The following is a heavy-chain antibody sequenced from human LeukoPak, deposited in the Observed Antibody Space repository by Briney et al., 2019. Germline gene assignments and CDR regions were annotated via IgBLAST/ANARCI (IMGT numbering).Heavy chain of an antibody. J-gene: IGHJ4*02. Sequence: GGSLRLSCAASGFXFSSYAISWVRQAPGKGLEWVSAISGSGGSTYYADSVKGRFTISRDNSKNTLYLQVNSLRAEDTAVYYCARGLQLERRGPYYFDYWGQGTLVTVSS. CDR3: ARGLQLERRGPYYFDY. V-gene: IGHV3-23*01. D-gene: IGHD1-1*01. CDR1: GFXFSSYA. CDR2: ISGSGGST.